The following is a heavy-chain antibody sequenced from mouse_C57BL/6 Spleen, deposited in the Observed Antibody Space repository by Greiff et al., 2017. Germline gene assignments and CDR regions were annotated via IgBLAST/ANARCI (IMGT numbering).Heavy chain of an antibody. J-gene: IGHJ4*01. CDR3: TRGGTVVALYYDMDY. D-gene: IGHD1-1*01. CDR2: IDPETGGT. V-gene: IGHV1-15*01. Sequence: QVQLQQSGAELVRPGASVTLSCKASGYTFTDYEMHWVKQTPVHGLAWIGAIDPETGGTAYNQKFKGKAILTADNSSSTAYMELRSLTSEDSAVYYCTRGGTVVALYYDMDYWGQGTSVTVAS. CDR1: GYTFTDYE.